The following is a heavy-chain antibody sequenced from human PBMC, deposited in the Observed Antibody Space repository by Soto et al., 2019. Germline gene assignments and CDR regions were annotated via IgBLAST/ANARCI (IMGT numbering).Heavy chain of an antibody. Sequence: GGSLRLSCAASGFTLSGYAMDWVCQAPGKGLEYVSGISSNGVGTYYANSVQGRFTISRDNSKNTVYLQMGSLRPEDMAVYYCARRARPDFYYMDVWGKGTTVTVSS. V-gene: IGHV3-64*01. CDR2: ISSNGVGT. J-gene: IGHJ6*03. D-gene: IGHD6-6*01. CDR1: GFTLSGYA. CDR3: ARRARPDFYYMDV.